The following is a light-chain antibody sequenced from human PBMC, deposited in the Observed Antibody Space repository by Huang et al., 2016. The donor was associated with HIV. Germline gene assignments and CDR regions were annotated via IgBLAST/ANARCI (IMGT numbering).Light chain of an antibody. CDR2: AAS. J-gene: IGKJ1*01. CDR1: QDINNF. Sequence: AIRMTQSPSSLSASTGDRVNITCRASQDINNFLACYQQKPGKAPNLLIYAASILETGVPSRFSGSGSGTEFNLSISCLQSEDFATYYCQQYYSYRTFGQGTQVEIK. V-gene: IGKV1-8*01. CDR3: QQYYSYRT.